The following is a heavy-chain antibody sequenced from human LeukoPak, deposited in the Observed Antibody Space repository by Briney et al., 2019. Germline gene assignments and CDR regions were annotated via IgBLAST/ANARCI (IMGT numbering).Heavy chain of an antibody. CDR2: IHYSGST. CDR3: ARGAGSFDY. J-gene: IGHJ4*02. CDR1: GGSISSYY. V-gene: IGHV4-59*07. Sequence: PSDTLSLPCTVSGGSISSYYWSWIRQPPGKGLEWIGYIHYSGSTGFNPSLKSRVTISVYTSKNQFSLNLNSVTAADTAVYYCARGAGSFDYWGQGTLVTVSS. D-gene: IGHD6-19*01.